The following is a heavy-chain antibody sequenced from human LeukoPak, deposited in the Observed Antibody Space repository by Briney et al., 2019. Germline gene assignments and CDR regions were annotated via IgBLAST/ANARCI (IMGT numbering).Heavy chain of an antibody. Sequence: ASVKVSCKASGYRFSGYFIHWVRQAPGQGLEWMGWIKPDTGRTNYARKFQGRVTMTSDTSVSAASMELSGLRPDDTALYYCARLIIGATRGLDYWGQGTLVTVFS. D-gene: IGHD5-12*01. CDR3: ARLIIGATRGLDY. V-gene: IGHV1-2*02. CDR2: IKPDTGRT. J-gene: IGHJ4*01. CDR1: GYRFSGYF.